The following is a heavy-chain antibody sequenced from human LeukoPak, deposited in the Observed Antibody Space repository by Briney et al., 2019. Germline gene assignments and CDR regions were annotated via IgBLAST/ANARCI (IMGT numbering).Heavy chain of an antibody. V-gene: IGHV3-48*03. Sequence: AGSLRLSCAASGFTFSSYEMNWVRQAPGQGLERVSYSSSSGSTIYYAYSVKGRFTISRDNAKNSLYLQMNSLRADDTAVYYCARDKSRYDFWSGYEYYYYMDVWGKGTTVTVSS. CDR3: ARDKSRYDFWSGYEYYYYMDV. J-gene: IGHJ6*03. CDR1: GFTFSSYE. CDR2: SSSSGSTI. D-gene: IGHD3-3*01.